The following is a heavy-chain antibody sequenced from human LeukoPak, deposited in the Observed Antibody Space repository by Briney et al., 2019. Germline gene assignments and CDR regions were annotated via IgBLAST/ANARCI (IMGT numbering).Heavy chain of an antibody. D-gene: IGHD4-17*01. CDR3: TKGVPRVLTGPYGDYTLDAFDY. Sequence: SGGSLRLSCAASGFTFSSYTMHWVRQAPGKGLEWVAVISYDGSNKYYADSVKGRFTISRDNSKNTLYLQMNSLRPEDTAVYYCTKGVPRVLTGPYGDYTLDAFDYWGQGTLVTVSS. J-gene: IGHJ4*02. CDR1: GFTFSSYT. CDR2: ISYDGSNK. V-gene: IGHV3-30-3*01.